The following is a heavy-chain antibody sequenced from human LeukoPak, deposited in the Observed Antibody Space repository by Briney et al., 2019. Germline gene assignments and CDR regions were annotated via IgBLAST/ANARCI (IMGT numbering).Heavy chain of an antibody. CDR1: GFSFSNYW. CDR3: ARHLRQWDAFDI. J-gene: IGHJ3*02. D-gene: IGHD2-8*01. Sequence: GGPLRLSCAGSGFSFSNYWMHWLRQVPGKGPVWVSRINSDGGGIIYADSVRGRFTISRDNAKNSLYLQMNSLRAEDTAVYYCARHLRQWDAFDIWGQGTMVTVSS. V-gene: IGHV3-74*01. CDR2: INSDGGGI.